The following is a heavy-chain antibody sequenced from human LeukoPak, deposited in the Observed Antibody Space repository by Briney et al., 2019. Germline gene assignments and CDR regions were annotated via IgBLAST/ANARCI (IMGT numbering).Heavy chain of an antibody. V-gene: IGHV4-38-2*02. CDR3: ARTLYSSGWCPFDY. D-gene: IGHD6-19*01. CDR1: GYSISSVYF. Sequence: SETLSLTCTVSGYSISSVYFWGWVRQPPGKGLEWIGNIYHSGSTYYNPSLKSRVTISVDTSKNQFSLKLSSVTAADTAVYYCARTLYSSGWCPFDYWGQGALVTASS. CDR2: IYHSGST. J-gene: IGHJ4*02.